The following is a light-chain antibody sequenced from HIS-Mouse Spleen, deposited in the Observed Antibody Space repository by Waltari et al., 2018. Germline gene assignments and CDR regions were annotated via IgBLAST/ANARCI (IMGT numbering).Light chain of an antibody. CDR2: SNN. V-gene: IGLV1-44*01. CDR3: AAWDDSLNGVV. CDR1: SSNIGSNT. Sequence: QSVLTQPPSASGTPGQRVTISCSGSSSNIGSNTVNWYQQLPGTAPKLLIYSNNRLPSGVPDRFSGSKSCTSASLAISGLQSEDEADYYCAAWDDSLNGVVFGGGTKLTVL. J-gene: IGLJ2*01.